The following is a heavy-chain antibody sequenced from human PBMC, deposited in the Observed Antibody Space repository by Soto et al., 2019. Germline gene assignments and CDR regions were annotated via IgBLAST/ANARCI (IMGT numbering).Heavy chain of an antibody. CDR1: GGTFRSYT. D-gene: IGHD4-17*01. V-gene: IGHV1-69*12. Sequence: QVQLVQSGAEVKKPGSSVTVSCKASGGTFRSYTISWVRQAPGQGLECMGGIIPIFGTAVYAQKFQGRVTITADESTSTAYMELSSLRSEDTAVYYWATRDYGDPNDFDYWGQGTLVTVSS. J-gene: IGHJ4*02. CDR2: IIPIFGTA. CDR3: ATRDYGDPNDFDY.